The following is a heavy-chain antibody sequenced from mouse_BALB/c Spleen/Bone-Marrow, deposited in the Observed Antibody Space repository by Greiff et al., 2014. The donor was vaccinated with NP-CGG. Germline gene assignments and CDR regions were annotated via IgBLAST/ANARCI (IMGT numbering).Heavy chain of an antibody. CDR1: GYTFTSYV. Sequence: VQLKQSGPELVKPGASVKMSCKASGYTFTSYVMHWGKQKPGQGLEWIGYINPYNDGTKYNEKFKGKATLTSEKSSSTAYMELSSLTSEDSAVYYCARRGYRYDGFAYWGQGTLVTVSA. D-gene: IGHD2-14*01. J-gene: IGHJ3*01. CDR3: ARRGYRYDGFAY. V-gene: IGHV1-14*01. CDR2: INPYNDGT.